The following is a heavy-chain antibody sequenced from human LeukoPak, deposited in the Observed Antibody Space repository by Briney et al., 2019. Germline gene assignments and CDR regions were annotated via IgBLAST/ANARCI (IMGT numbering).Heavy chain of an antibody. V-gene: IGHV4-61*02. CDR3: ARGYGSGSSPRFDP. Sequence: SQTLSLTCTVSGGSISSGSYYWSWIRQPAGKGLEWIGRIYTSGSTNYNPSLKSRVTISVYTSKNQFSLKLSSVTAADTAVYYCARGYGSGSSPRFDPWGQGTLVTVSS. CDR2: IYTSGST. J-gene: IGHJ5*02. D-gene: IGHD3-10*01. CDR1: GGSISSGSYY.